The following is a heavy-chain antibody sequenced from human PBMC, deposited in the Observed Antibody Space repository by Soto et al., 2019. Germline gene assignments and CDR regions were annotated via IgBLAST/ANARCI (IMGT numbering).Heavy chain of an antibody. CDR2: ISAYNGNT. CDR3: ARSPPSSSWYLVAGGSYFDY. V-gene: IGHV1-18*01. Sequence: GASVKVSCKASGYTFTSYGISWVRQAPGQGLEWMGWISAYNGNTNYAQKLQGRVTMTTDTSTSTAYMELRSLRSDDTAVYYCARSPPSSSWYLVAGGSYFDYWGQGTLVTVSS. J-gene: IGHJ4*02. D-gene: IGHD6-13*01. CDR1: GYTFTSYG.